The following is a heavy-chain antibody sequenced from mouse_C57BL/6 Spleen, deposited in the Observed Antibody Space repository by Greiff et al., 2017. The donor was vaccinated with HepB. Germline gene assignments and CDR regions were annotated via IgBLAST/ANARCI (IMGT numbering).Heavy chain of an antibody. CDR3: ASPPYYDYDDFDY. CDR1: GYTFTSYD. V-gene: IGHV1-85*01. CDR2: IYPRDGST. J-gene: IGHJ2*01. D-gene: IGHD2-4*01. Sequence: QVQLQQSGPELVKPGASVKLSCKASGYTFTSYDINWVKQRPGQGLEWIGWIYPRDGSTKYNEKFKGKATLTVDTSSSTAYMELHSLTSEDSAVYFCASPPYYDYDDFDYWAKGTTPTVSS.